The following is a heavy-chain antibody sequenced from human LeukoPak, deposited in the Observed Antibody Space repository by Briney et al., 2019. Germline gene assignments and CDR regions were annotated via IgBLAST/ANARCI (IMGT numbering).Heavy chain of an antibody. CDR3: ARIAVAGKGDY. J-gene: IGHJ4*02. Sequence: GGSLRLSCAASGFTFSSYSMNWVRQAPGKGLEWVSYISSSGSTIYYADSVKGRFTISRDNAKNSLYLQMNSLRAEDTAVYYCARIAVAGKGDYWGQGTLVTVSS. CDR1: GFTFSSYS. D-gene: IGHD6-19*01. V-gene: IGHV3-48*04. CDR2: ISSSGSTI.